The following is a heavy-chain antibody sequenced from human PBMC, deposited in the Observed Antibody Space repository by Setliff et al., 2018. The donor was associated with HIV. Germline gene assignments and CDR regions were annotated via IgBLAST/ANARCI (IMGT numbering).Heavy chain of an antibody. D-gene: IGHD2-2*01. V-gene: IGHV1-3*01. J-gene: IGHJ3*02. CDR3: ARYLRSTRYDAFDI. Sequence: GASVKVSCKASGYTFTSYAMHWVRQAPGQRLEWMGWISAGKGMTKYSKKFQGRVTLTRDTAASTAYMELSSLRSEDTAMYYCARYLRSTRYDAFDIWGQGTMVTVSS. CDR1: GYTFTSYA. CDR2: ISAGKGMT.